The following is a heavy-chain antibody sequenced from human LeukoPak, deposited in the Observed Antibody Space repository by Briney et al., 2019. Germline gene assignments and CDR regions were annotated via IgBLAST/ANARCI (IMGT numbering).Heavy chain of an antibody. CDR1: GGSISSYY. CDR2: IYHSGST. CDR3: ARERAAAALFDY. D-gene: IGHD6-13*01. V-gene: IGHV4-59*12. J-gene: IGHJ4*02. Sequence: SETLSLTCTVSGGSISSYYWSWIRQPAGKGLEWIGYIYHSGSTYYNPSLKSRVTISVDRSKNQFSLKLSSVTAADTAVYYCARERAAAALFDYWGQGTLVTVSS.